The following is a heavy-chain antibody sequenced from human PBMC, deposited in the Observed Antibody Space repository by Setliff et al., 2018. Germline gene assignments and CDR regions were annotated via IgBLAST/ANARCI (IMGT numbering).Heavy chain of an antibody. Sequence: VSVKASCKASGYTFSNYGITWVRQAPGQGLEWVGWISAYSGNTKYALTLQGRVTMTTDPSTTTAYLELRRLTSDVTAVYYCPRLVRYCTTTSCQGASGAELWGQGTLVTVSS. J-gene: IGHJ4*02. CDR1: GYTFSNYG. CDR3: PRLVRYCTTTSCQGASGAEL. CDR2: ISAYSGNT. V-gene: IGHV1-18*04. D-gene: IGHD2-2*01.